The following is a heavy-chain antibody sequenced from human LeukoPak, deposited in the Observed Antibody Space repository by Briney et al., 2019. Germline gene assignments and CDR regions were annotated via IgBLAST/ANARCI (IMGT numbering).Heavy chain of an antibody. CDR2: TYYRSKWYN. Sequence: SQTLSLTCAISGDSVSTNSAAWNWIRQSPSRGLEWLGRTYYRSKWYNDYAVSVKSRITIKPDTSKNQFPLQLNSVTPEDTAVYYCARDPDSSGWFGLDYWGQGTLVTVSS. V-gene: IGHV6-1*01. CDR1: GDSVSTNSAA. CDR3: ARDPDSSGWFGLDY. J-gene: IGHJ4*02. D-gene: IGHD6-19*01.